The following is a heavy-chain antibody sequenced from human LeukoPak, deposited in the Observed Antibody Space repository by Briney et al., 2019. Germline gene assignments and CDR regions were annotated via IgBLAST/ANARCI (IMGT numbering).Heavy chain of an antibody. D-gene: IGHD3-22*01. CDR2: INSDGSST. CDR3: ARSTGRYYYDSSGYYHPDDFDY. J-gene: IGHJ4*02. Sequence: PGGSLRLSCAASGFTFSSYWMHWVRQAPGKGLVWVSRINSDGSSTSYADSVKGRFTISRDNAKNTLYLQMNSLRAEDTAVYYCARSTGRYYYDSSGYYHPDDFDYWGQGTLVTVSS. V-gene: IGHV3-74*01. CDR1: GFTFSSYW.